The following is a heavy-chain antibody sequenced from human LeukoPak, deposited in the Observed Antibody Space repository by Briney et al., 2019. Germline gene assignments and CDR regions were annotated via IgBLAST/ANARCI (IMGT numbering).Heavy chain of an antibody. D-gene: IGHD4-17*01. Sequence: IPSETLSLTCTVSDGSITNDDWSWVRQPPGKGLEFIGHVHYSGTANYKPSLRSRVTISIATSKQQFFLKLKSVTAADTAVYYCARGYGDFRVEGRYFHSWGQGTLVTVSS. CDR1: DGSITNDD. CDR3: ARGYGDFRVEGRYFHS. V-gene: IGHV4-59*01. CDR2: VHYSGTA. J-gene: IGHJ4*02.